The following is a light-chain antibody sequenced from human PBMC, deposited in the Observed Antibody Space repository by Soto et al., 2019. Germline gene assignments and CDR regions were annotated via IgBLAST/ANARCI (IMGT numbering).Light chain of an antibody. Sequence: QSALTQPASVSGSPGQSITISCTGTSSDVGGYNYVSWYQQHPGKAHKLMIYEVSNRPSGVSNRVSGSKSGNTASQTISVPEDDDEADDDCSSYTFDRTHVVFGGGTKLTVL. V-gene: IGLV2-14*01. CDR1: SSDVGGYNY. J-gene: IGLJ2*01. CDR2: EVS. CDR3: SSYTFDRTHVV.